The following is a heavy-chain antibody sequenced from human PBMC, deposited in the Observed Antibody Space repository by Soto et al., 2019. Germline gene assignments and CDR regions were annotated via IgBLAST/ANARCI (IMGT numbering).Heavy chain of an antibody. CDR2: IIPIFGTA. CDR3: ARSGFWSGYYPKYYGMDV. CDR1: GGTFSSYA. J-gene: IGHJ6*02. V-gene: IGHV1-69*06. D-gene: IGHD3-3*01. Sequence: SVKVSCKASGGTFSSYAISWVRQAPGQGLEWMGGIIPIFGTANYAQKFQGRVTITADKSTSTAYMELSSLRSEDTAVYYCARSGFWSGYYPKYYGMDVWGQGTTVTVSS.